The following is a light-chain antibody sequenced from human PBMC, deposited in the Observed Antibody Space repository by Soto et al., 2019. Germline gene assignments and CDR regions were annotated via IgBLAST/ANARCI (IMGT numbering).Light chain of an antibody. Sequence: EIVLTQSPATLSLSVGAIATLSCRANQSVSSCLAWYQQKPGQAPRLLIYDASTRDTGMPARFSGSGSGTDFTLTISSLEPEDFASYYCQQRSNWPFTFGQGTKLEIK. J-gene: IGKJ2*01. V-gene: IGKV3-11*01. CDR2: DAS. CDR1: QSVSSC. CDR3: QQRSNWPFT.